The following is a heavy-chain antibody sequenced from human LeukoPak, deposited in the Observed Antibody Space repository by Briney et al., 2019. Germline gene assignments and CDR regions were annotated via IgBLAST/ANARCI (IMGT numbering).Heavy chain of an antibody. V-gene: IGHV4-30-4*08. Sequence: RSQTLSLTCTVSGGSISSGDYYWSWIRQPPGKGLEWIGYIYYSGNTYYNPSLKSRVTISVDTSKNQFSLELISVTAADTAVYYCARVTGGIAAGYWGQGTLVTVSS. J-gene: IGHJ4*02. CDR3: ARVTGGIAAGY. D-gene: IGHD6-13*01. CDR2: IYYSGNT. CDR1: GGSISSGDYY.